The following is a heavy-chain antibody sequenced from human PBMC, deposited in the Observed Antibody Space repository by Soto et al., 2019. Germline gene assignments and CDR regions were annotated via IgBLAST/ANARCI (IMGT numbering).Heavy chain of an antibody. D-gene: IGHD4-17*01. Sequence: GGSLRLSCAASGFTFSSYAMSWVRQAPGKGLEWVSAISGSGGSTYYADSVKGRFTISRDNSKNTLYLQMNSLRAEDTAVYYCAKAFDYGDTKHIDHWGQGTLVTVSS. CDR1: GFTFSSYA. CDR3: AKAFDYGDTKHIDH. CDR2: ISGSGGST. V-gene: IGHV3-23*01. J-gene: IGHJ4*02.